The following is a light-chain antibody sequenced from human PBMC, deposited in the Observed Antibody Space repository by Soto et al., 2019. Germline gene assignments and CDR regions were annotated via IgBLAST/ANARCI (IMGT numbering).Light chain of an antibody. Sequence: DIKMAQSPSTVSASVGDRVTITCRASQSISSWLAWYQQKPGKAPKLLIYDASSLESGVPSRFSGSGSGTEFTLTISSLQPDDFATYYCQQYNSYSTFGQGTKVEIK. V-gene: IGKV1-5*01. CDR1: QSISSW. CDR3: QQYNSYST. J-gene: IGKJ1*01. CDR2: DAS.